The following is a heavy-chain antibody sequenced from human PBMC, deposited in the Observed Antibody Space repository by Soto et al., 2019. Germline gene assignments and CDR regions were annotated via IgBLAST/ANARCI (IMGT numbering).Heavy chain of an antibody. CDR3: ARRSYDFWSGYCDY. J-gene: IGHJ4*02. Sequence: SETLSLTCTVSGGSISSYYWSWIRQPPGKGLEWIGYIYYSGSTNYNPSLKSRVTISVDTSKNQFSLKLSSVTAADTAVYYCARRSYDFWSGYCDYWGQGTLVTVSS. V-gene: IGHV4-59*08. CDR1: GGSISSYY. CDR2: IYYSGST. D-gene: IGHD3-3*01.